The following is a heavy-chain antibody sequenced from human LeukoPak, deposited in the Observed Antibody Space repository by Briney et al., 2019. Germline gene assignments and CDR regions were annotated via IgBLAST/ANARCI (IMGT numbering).Heavy chain of an antibody. V-gene: IGHV1-18*01. CDR2: ISAYNGNT. Sequence: GASVKVSCKASGYTFTSYGISWVRQAPGQGLEWMGWISAYNGNTNYAQKLQGRVTMTTDTSTSTAYMELRSLRSDDTAVYYCAKDLGRIWDPDYYDSSGYLAYWGQGTLVTVSS. J-gene: IGHJ4*02. CDR1: GYTFTSYG. D-gene: IGHD3-22*01. CDR3: AKDLGRIWDPDYYDSSGYLAY.